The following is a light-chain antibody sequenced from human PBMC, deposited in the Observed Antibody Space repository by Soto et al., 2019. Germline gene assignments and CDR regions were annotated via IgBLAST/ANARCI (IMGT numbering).Light chain of an antibody. V-gene: IGKV1-39*01. J-gene: IGKJ1*01. CDR1: QTINTH. CDR3: QQSYKIPRT. CDR2: GAS. Sequence: DIQMTQSPSSLSASVGDRVTITCRASQTINTHLNWYQQQSGKAPRLLIYGASTLQIGVPSRFSGSGSETEFTLTITSLQSEDFATYFCQQSYKIPRTFGHGTKVESK.